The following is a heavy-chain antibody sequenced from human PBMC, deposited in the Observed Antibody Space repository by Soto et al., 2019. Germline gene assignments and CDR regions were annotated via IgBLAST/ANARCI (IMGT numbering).Heavy chain of an antibody. V-gene: IGHV4-59*01. CDR2: IYYSGST. Sequence: NPSETLSLTCTVSGGSISSYYWSWIRQPPGKGLEWIGYIYYSGSTNYNPSLKSRVTISVDTSKNQFSLKLSSVTAADTAVYYCARLGYSYGYYYGMDVWGQGTTVTVSS. J-gene: IGHJ6*02. D-gene: IGHD5-18*01. CDR3: ARLGYSYGYYYGMDV. CDR1: GGSISSYY.